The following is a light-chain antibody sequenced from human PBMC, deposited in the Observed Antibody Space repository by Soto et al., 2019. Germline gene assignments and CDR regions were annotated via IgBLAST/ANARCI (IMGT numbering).Light chain of an antibody. J-gene: IGKJ4*01. CDR2: GAS. CDR1: QSVSTY. CDR3: QQYNNWPLVT. Sequence: EIVMTQSPATLSVSPGERATLSCRASQSVSTYFAWYQQKPGQAPRLLIFGASTSATGIPARFSGSGSGSEFALTISSLQSEDFAVYSCQQYNNWPLVTFGGGTKVEIK. V-gene: IGKV3-15*01.